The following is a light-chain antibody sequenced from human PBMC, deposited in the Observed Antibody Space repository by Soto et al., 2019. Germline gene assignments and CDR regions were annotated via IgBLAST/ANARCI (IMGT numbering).Light chain of an antibody. CDR2: EAS. CDR1: SSDVGGYNY. J-gene: IGLJ1*01. Sequence: QSALTQPASVSGSPGQSITISCTGTSSDVGGYNYVSWYQQHPGKAPKRMIYEASHRPSGISDRFSGSKSGNTASLTISGLQAEDEADYYCSSYTGSSTPVVFGTGTKVTVL. CDR3: SSYTGSSTPVV. V-gene: IGLV2-14*01.